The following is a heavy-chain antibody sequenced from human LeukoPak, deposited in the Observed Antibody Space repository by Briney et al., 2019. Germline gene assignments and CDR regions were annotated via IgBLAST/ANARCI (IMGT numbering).Heavy chain of an antibody. CDR2: IKQDGSEK. Sequence: GGSLRLSCAASGFTFSSYWMSWVRQAPGKGLEWVANIKQDGSEKYYVDSVKGRFTISRDSAKNSLYLQMNSLRAEDTAVYYCARAGNYYGRHTNWFDPWGQGTLVTVSS. CDR3: ARAGNYYGRHTNWFDP. D-gene: IGHD3-10*01. CDR1: GFTFSSYW. V-gene: IGHV3-7*01. J-gene: IGHJ5*02.